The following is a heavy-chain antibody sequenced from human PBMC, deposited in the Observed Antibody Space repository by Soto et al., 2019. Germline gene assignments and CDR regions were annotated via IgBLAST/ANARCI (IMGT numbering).Heavy chain of an antibody. CDR3: ARDSFDYYDSSGYYLRDDY. CDR1: GYTFTSYY. D-gene: IGHD3-22*01. J-gene: IGHJ4*02. V-gene: IGHV1-46*01. CDR2: INPSGGST. Sequence: QVQLVQSGAEVKKPGASVKVSCKASGYTFTSYYMHWVRQAPGQGLEWMGIINPSGGSTSYAQKFLGRVAMTRDTSTSTVYMELSSVRSEDTAVYYCARDSFDYYDSSGYYLRDDYWGQGTLVTVSS.